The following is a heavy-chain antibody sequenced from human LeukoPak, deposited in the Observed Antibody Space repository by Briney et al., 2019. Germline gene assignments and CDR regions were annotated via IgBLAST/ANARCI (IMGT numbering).Heavy chain of an antibody. CDR3: VRTPPNWGFDY. J-gene: IGHJ4*02. Sequence: ASVKVSCKASGYTFTSYGISWVRQATGQGLEWLGWMSPNSGDTGYAQKFQGRVTMTSDSSISTAYMELSSLRSEDTAIYYCVRTPPNWGFDYWGQGTLVTVSS. V-gene: IGHV1-8*02. CDR1: GYTFTSYG. CDR2: MSPNSGDT. D-gene: IGHD7-27*01.